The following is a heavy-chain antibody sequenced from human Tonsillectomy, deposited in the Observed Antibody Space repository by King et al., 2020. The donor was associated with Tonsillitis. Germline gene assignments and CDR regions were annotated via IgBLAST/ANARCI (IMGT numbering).Heavy chain of an antibody. J-gene: IGHJ6*03. Sequence: VQLVESGGGLVQPGVSLRLSCAASGFTFSSYSMNWVRQAPGKGLEWVSFISSSVSTIYYADSVKGRFTISRDNAKNSLYLQMNSLRAEDKAVYYCARDRLTISWYYDRDVWGTGTTVTV. CDR1: GFTFSSYS. CDR3: ARDRLTISWYYDRDV. D-gene: IGHD3-3*01. CDR2: ISSSVSTI. V-gene: IGHV3-48*01.